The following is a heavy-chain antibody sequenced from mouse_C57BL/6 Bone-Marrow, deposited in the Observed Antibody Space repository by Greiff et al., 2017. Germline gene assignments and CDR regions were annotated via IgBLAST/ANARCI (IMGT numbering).Heavy chain of an antibody. CDR2: ISYAGSN. V-gene: IGHV3-6*01. CDR1: GYSITSGYY. CDR3: ARGGYGASYYAMDN. J-gene: IGHJ4*01. Sequence: VQLQQSGPGLVKPSQSLSLTCSVTGYSITSGYYWNWIRQFPGNKLEWMGYISYAGSNNYNPSLKNRISISRDTSKNQFFLKLNSVTTEDTATYYCARGGYGASYYAMDNWGQGTSVTASS. D-gene: IGHD2-2*01.